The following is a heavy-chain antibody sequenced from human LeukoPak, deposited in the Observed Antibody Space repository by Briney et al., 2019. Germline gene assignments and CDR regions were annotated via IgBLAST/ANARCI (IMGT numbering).Heavy chain of an antibody. J-gene: IGHJ3*02. CDR2: ISGSGGST. D-gene: IGHD3-22*01. CDR3: AKDDSSGYYDTGAFDI. Sequence: GSLKLSFAASGFHFSSQAMSWVRPAPGKGLEWVPAISGSGGSTYYADSVKGRFTISRDNSKNTLYLQMNSLRAEDTAVYYCAKDDSSGYYDTGAFDIWGQGTMVTVSS. CDR1: GFHFSSQA. V-gene: IGHV3-23*01.